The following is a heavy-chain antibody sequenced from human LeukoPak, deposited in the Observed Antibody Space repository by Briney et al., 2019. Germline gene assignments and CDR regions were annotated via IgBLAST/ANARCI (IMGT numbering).Heavy chain of an antibody. D-gene: IGHD3-3*01. CDR3: ARGRSITYYHFWSGSFYFDY. V-gene: IGHV4-34*01. CDR1: GESFSDYH. Sequence: SETLSLTCDVYGESFSDYHWSWIRQPPGKGLEWIGEINHSGSTLYNPSLESRVIISVDTSKNQFSLKLTSVTAADTAVYYCARGRSITYYHFWSGSFYFDYWGQGTLVTVSS. J-gene: IGHJ4*02. CDR2: INHSGST.